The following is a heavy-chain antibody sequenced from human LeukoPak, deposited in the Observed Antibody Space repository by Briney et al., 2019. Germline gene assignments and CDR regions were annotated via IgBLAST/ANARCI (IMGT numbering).Heavy chain of an antibody. CDR2: IYYSGST. V-gene: IGHV4-39*01. CDR3: VSTVPAAPFEPHYYYYYGMDV. Sequence: SETLSLTCTVSGGSISSSSYYWGWIRQPPGKGLEWIGSIYYSGSTYYNPSLKSRVTISVDTSKNQFSLKLSSVTAADTAVYYCVSTVPAAPFEPHYYYYYGMDVWGQGTTVTVPS. J-gene: IGHJ6*02. CDR1: GGSISSSSYY. D-gene: IGHD2-2*01.